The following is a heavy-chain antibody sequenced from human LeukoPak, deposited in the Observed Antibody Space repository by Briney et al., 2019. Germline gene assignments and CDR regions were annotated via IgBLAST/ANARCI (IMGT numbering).Heavy chain of an antibody. CDR1: GYTFTGYY. V-gene: IGHV1-2*02. CDR3: VRGGSSSWIYYFDY. J-gene: IGHJ4*02. Sequence: ASVKVSCKASGYTFTGYYMYWVRQAPGQGLEWMGWINPNSGGTNYAQRFQGRVTMTRDTSISTAYMELSSLRSDDTAVYYCVRGGSSSWIYYFDYWGQGTLVTVSS. D-gene: IGHD6-13*01. CDR2: INPNSGGT.